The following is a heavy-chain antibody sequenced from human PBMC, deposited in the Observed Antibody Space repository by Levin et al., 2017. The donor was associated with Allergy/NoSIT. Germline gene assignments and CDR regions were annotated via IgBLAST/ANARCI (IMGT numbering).Heavy chain of an antibody. J-gene: IGHJ6*02. D-gene: IGHD6-6*01. V-gene: IGHV1-2*02. CDR3: GRGGADRPSRYGLDV. Sequence: KPGESLKISCKASGYIFSDYYMNWVRQAPGQGLESMGWIHLKTGGTYYVQKFQGRVAMTRDTSVSTAYMELSGLRDDDTAVYYCGRGGADRPSRYGLDVWGQGTTVTVSS. CDR2: IHLKTGGT. CDR1: GYIFSDYY.